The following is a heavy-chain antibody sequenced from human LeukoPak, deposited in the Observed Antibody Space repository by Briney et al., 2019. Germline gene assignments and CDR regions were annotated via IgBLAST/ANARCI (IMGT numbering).Heavy chain of an antibody. Sequence: GGSLRLSCAASGFTFRNAWMNWVRQAPGKGLEWVANIKHDGSEKYYVDSMKGRFTISRDNAKNSLYLQMNSLRAEDTAVYYCARDLGGHYPSTGTFDYWGQGTLVIVSS. J-gene: IGHJ4*02. D-gene: IGHD1-1*01. V-gene: IGHV3-7*01. CDR3: ARDLGGHYPSTGTFDY. CDR1: GFTFRNAW. CDR2: IKHDGSEK.